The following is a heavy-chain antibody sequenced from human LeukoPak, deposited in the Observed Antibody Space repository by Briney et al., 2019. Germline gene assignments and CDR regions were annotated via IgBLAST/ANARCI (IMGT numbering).Heavy chain of an antibody. CDR1: GFTFSSYG. J-gene: IGHJ6*02. D-gene: IGHD6-13*01. CDR2: IWYDGSNK. Sequence: PGRSLRLSCAASGFTFSSYGMHWVRQAPGKGLEWVAVIWYDGSNKYYADSVKGRFTISRDNSKNTLYLQMNSLRAEDTAVYYCARDQDSSSSWYYYYGMDVWGQGTTVTVSS. CDR3: ARDQDSSSSWYYYYGMDV. V-gene: IGHV3-33*01.